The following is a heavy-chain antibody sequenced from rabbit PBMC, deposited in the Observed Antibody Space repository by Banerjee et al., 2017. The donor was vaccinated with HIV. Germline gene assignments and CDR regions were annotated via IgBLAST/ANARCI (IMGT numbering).Heavy chain of an antibody. J-gene: IGHJ4*01. CDR3: ARGAVGSPYYYFTL. CDR1: GFSFSGNYY. D-gene: IGHD4-2*01. V-gene: IGHV1S45*01. CDR2: IYAGSSVST. Sequence: QEQLEESGGDLVKPGASLTLTCTASGFSFSGNYYMCWVRQAPGKGLEWIGCIYAGSSVSTYYASWAKGRFTIPKTSSTTVTLQMTSLTAADTATYFCARGAVGSPYYYFTLWGPGTLVTVS.